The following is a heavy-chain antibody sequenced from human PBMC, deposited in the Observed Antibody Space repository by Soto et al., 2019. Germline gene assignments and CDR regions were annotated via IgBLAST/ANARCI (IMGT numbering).Heavy chain of an antibody. V-gene: IGHV3-23*01. D-gene: IGHD2-2*01. CDR3: AKGVGSTSYYGMDV. Sequence: GGSLRLSCAASGFTFSSYAMSWVRQAPGKGLEWVSAISGSGGSTYYADSVKGRFTISRDNSKNTLYLQMNSPRAEDTAVYYCAKGVGSTSYYGMDVWGQGTTVTVSS. J-gene: IGHJ6*02. CDR2: ISGSGGST. CDR1: GFTFSSYA.